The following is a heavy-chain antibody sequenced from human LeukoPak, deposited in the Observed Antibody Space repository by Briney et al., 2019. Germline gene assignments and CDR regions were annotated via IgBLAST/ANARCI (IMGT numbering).Heavy chain of an antibody. CDR3: AKHYGSGTYYNYLDY. D-gene: IGHD3-10*01. V-gene: IGHV3-23*01. CDR1: GFTFSSYA. J-gene: IGHJ4*02. Sequence: GGCLRLSCAASGFTFSSYAMSWVRRAPGKGLEWVSAISSNGGGTFYADSVKGQFTISRDNSQNTLYLQMNSLRAEDTAIYYCAKHYGSGTYYNYLDYWGQGTLVTASS. CDR2: ISSNGGGT.